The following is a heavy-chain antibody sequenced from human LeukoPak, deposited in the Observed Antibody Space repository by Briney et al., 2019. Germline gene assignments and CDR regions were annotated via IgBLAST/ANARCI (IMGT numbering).Heavy chain of an antibody. D-gene: IGHD2-2*01. CDR1: GGTFTSHA. Sequence: SVKVSCKASGGTFTSHAIAWVRQAPGQGPEWMGGIIPISGTANYAQKFQGRVTITTDESTSTAYMELSSLTSDDTAVYYCARGLQYQLLKALGYYYMDVWGEGTTVTVSS. V-gene: IGHV1-69*05. CDR2: IIPISGTA. J-gene: IGHJ6*03. CDR3: ARGLQYQLLKALGYYYMDV.